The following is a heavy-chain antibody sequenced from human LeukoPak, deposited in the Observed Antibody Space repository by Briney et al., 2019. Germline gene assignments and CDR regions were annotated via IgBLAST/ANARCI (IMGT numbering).Heavy chain of an antibody. J-gene: IGHJ6*02. CDR1: GFTFDDYA. CDR2: ISWNSGSI. CDR3: AKDMITFGGVFWYYGMDV. V-gene: IGHV3-9*01. Sequence: GGSLRLSCAASGFTFDDYAMHWVRQAPGKGLEWVSGISWNSGSIGYADSVKGRFTISRDNAKNSLYLQMNSLRAEDTALYYCAKDMITFGGVFWYYGMDVWGQGTTVTVFS. D-gene: IGHD3-16*01.